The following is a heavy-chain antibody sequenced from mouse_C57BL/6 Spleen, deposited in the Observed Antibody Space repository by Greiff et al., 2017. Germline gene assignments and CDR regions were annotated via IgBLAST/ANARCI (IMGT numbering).Heavy chain of an antibody. D-gene: IGHD2-10*01. CDR3: ARAYFDAMDY. V-gene: IGHV1-18*01. J-gene: IGHJ4*01. CDR2: INPNNGGT. Sequence: VQLQQSGPELVKPGASVKIPCKASGYTFTDYNMDWVKQSRGKSLEWIGDINPNNGGTIYNQKFKGKATLTVDKSSRTAYMELSSLTSEDTAGYYCARAYFDAMDYWGQGTSVTVSS. CDR1: GYTFTDYN.